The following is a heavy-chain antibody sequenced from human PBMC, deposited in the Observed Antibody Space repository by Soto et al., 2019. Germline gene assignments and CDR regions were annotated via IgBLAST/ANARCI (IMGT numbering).Heavy chain of an antibody. CDR1: GFAFRTYA. CDR2: ISGGGDST. V-gene: IGHV3-23*01. D-gene: IGHD3-22*01. J-gene: IGHJ4*02. CDR3: ECRDGRWLPYCSDY. Sequence: VGSLRLSCAASGFAFRTYAMAWVRQAPGKGLEWVSSISGGGDSTYYADSVKGRFTISRDNSKNTLYLQMNTLRAEDTAVYYCECRDGRWLPYCSDYWGQGPLLTVSS.